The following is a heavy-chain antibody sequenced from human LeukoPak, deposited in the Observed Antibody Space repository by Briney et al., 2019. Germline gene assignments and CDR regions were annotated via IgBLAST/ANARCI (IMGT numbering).Heavy chain of an antibody. V-gene: IGHV1-2*02. CDR2: INPNSGGT. Sequence: ASVTVSCTASGYTFTGYYMHWVRQAPGQGLEWMGWINPNSGGTNYAQKFQGRVTMTRDTSISTAYMELSRLRSDDTAVYYCARELVVPAAIHYYYGMDVWGQGTTVTVSS. D-gene: IGHD2-2*01. CDR1: GYTFTGYY. J-gene: IGHJ6*02. CDR3: ARELVVPAAIHYYYGMDV.